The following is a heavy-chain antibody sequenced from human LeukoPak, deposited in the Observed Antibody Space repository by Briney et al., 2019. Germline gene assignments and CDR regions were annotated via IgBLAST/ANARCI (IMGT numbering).Heavy chain of an antibody. CDR1: GGSITSYY. D-gene: IGHD4-17*01. V-gene: IGHV4-59*08. CDR3: ARHNIASDGARLFDF. J-gene: IGHJ4*02. CDR2: LYYSGYS. Sequence: AETLSLTCTVSGGSITSYYWAWLRQPPGKGPEWIGYLYYSGYSKYNPSLTSRVSMSVDTSKNQFSLKLTSVTAADTAVYYCARHNIASDGARLFDFWGRGTLVTVSS.